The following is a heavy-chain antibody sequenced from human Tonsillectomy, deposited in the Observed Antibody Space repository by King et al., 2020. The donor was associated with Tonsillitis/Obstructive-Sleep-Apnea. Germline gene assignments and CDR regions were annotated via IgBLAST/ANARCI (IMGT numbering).Heavy chain of an antibody. J-gene: IGHJ5*02. CDR1: GYTFTSYG. CDR2: ISAYNGNT. V-gene: IGHV1-18*01. D-gene: IGHD6-19*01. CDR3: ARAPSGRTRGDWFDP. Sequence: VQLVESGAEVKKPGASVKVSCKASGYTFTSYGISWVRQAPGQGLEWMGWISAYNGNTNYAQKLQGRVTMTTDTSTSTAYMELGSLRSDDTAVYYCARAPSGRTRGDWFDPWGQGTLVTVSS.